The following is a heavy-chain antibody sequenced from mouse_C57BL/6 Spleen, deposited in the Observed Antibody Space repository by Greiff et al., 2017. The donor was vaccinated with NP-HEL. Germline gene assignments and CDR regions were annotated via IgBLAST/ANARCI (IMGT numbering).Heavy chain of an antibody. D-gene: IGHD1-1*01. V-gene: IGHV1-52*01. CDR2: IDPSDSET. CDR1: GYTFTSYW. Sequence: VQLQQPGAELVRPGSSVKLSCKASGYTFTSYWMHWVKQRPIQGLEWIGNIDPSDSETHYNQKFKDKATLTVDKSSSTAYMQLSSLTSEDSAVYCCARRGFTTVVHWYFDVWGTGTTVTVSS. CDR3: ARRGFTTVVHWYFDV. J-gene: IGHJ1*03.